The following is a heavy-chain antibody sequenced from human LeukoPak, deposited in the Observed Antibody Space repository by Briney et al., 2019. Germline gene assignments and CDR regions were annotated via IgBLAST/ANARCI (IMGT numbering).Heavy chain of an antibody. CDR3: ARPGFDYGDPFGAFDI. CDR2: IYYSGST. J-gene: IGHJ3*02. D-gene: IGHD4-17*01. CDR1: GGSISSSSYY. Sequence: SETLSLTCTVSGGSISSSSYYWGWIRQPPGKGLEWIGSIYYSGSTYYNPSLKSRVTISVDTSKNQFSLKLSSVTAADTAVYYCARPGFDYGDPFGAFDIWGQGTMVTVSS. V-gene: IGHV4-39*07.